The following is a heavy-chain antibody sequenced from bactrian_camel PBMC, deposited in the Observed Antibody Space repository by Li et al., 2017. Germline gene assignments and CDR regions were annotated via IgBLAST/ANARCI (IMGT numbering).Heavy chain of an antibody. CDR1: GLTYTMSEYR. D-gene: IGHD1*01. CDR2: FGRDGST. J-gene: IGHJ4*01. CDR3: AARTVPYCTDAAREFPY. Sequence: VQLVESGGGSVQAGGSLRVSCLVSGLTYTMSEYRFGWFRQAPGKEREGVAAFGRDGSTSYADSVKGRFAIDIVSAKNTAYPHMSSLKTEDTAMYYCAARTVPYCTDAAREFPYWGQGTQVTVS. V-gene: IGHV3S63*01.